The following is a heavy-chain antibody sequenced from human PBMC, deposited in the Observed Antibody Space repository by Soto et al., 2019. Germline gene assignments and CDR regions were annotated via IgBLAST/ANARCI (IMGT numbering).Heavy chain of an antibody. J-gene: IGHJ3*02. CDR3: ARALRRGYCSSTSCYGVAFDI. CDR2: INPNSGGT. V-gene: IGHV1-2*02. D-gene: IGHD2-2*01. CDR1: GYTFTGYY. Sequence: ASVKVSCKASGYTFTGYYMHWVRQAPGQGLEWMGWINPNSGGTKSAEKFQGRVTMTRDTSISTAYMELSRLRSDDTAVYYCARALRRGYCSSTSCYGVAFDIWGQGTMVTVSS.